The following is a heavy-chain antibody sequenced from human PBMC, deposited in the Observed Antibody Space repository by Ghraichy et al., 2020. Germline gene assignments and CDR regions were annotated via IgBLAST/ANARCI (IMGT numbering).Heavy chain of an antibody. CDR3: AKEISDYAGQYYGMDV. Sequence: GGSLRLSCAASGFTFDDYAMYWVRQGPGKGLEWVSGISWNSGTIGYADSVKGRFTISRDNAKNSLYLQMNSLRAEDTAFYYCAKEISDYAGQYYGMDVWGQGITVTVSS. J-gene: IGHJ6*02. V-gene: IGHV3-9*01. CDR1: GFTFDDYA. D-gene: IGHD4-17*01. CDR2: ISWNSGTI.